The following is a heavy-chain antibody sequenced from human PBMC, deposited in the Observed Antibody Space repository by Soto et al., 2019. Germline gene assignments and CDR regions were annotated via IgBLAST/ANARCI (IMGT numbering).Heavy chain of an antibody. J-gene: IGHJ6*02. CDR3: GRDLWGYCGTDCYPLDV. V-gene: IGHV4-59*01. CDR1: GGSISSSY. CDR2: MYKTGST. Sequence: PSETLSLTCTVSGGSISSSYWSWIRQPPGKGLEWIGYMYKTGSTVYNPSLKSRVTISVDTSKNQFYLKVNSVTAADTAVYYCGRDLWGYCGTDCYPLDVWGQGTTVTVSS. D-gene: IGHD2-21*02.